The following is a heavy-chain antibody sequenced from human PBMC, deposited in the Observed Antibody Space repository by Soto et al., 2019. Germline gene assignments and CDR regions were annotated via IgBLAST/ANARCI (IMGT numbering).Heavy chain of an antibody. CDR3: ARSGCAYGDFDY. J-gene: IGHJ4*02. CDR2: IYYSGST. V-gene: IGHV4-31*03. Sequence: SETLSLTCTVSGGSISSGGYYWSWIRQHPGKGLEWIGYIYYSGSTYYNPSLKSRVTISVDTSKNQFSLKLSSVTAADTAVYYFARSGCAYGDFDYWDQGTLVTVSS. D-gene: IGHD2-21*01. CDR1: GGSISSGGYY.